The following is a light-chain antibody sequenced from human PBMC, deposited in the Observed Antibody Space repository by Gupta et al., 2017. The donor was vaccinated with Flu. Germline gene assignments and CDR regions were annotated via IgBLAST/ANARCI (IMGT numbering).Light chain of an antibody. J-gene: IGKJ1*01. CDR3: QHYNTYPWT. CDR1: QTISSW. V-gene: IGKV1-5*03. Sequence: DIQMTQSPSTLSASVGDRVTITCLASQTISSWLAWYQQRPGKAPNLLIYKAFTLESGVPSRFSGSGSGTEFILTISSLQPDDFATYYCQHYNTYPWTCGQGTKVEVK. CDR2: KAF.